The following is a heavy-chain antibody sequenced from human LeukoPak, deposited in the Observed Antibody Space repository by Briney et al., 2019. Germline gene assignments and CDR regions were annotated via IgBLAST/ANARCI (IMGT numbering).Heavy chain of an antibody. CDR2: IFTSGST. CDR3: AKEAVYYYDSSGYWDFDY. Sequence: SETLSLTCTVSGGSISSGSYYWSRIRQPAGKGLEWIGRIFTSGSTDYNPSLKSRVTISVDTSKNQFSLKLSSVTAADTAVYYCAKEAVYYYDSSGYWDFDYWGQGTLVTVSS. D-gene: IGHD3-22*01. J-gene: IGHJ4*02. CDR1: GGSISSGSYY. V-gene: IGHV4-61*02.